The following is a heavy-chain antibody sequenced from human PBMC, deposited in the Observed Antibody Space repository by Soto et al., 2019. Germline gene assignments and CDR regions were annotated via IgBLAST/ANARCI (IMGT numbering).Heavy chain of an antibody. CDR3: ASPYYDCSGGSCYFYFDY. J-gene: IGHJ4*02. Sequence: PGGSQRLSCAASGFTFSDYYMSWIRQAPGKGLEWVSYISSSGSTIYYADSVKGRFTISRDNAKNSLYLQMNSLRAEDTAVYYCASPYYDCSGGSCYFYFDYWGQGTLVTVSS. D-gene: IGHD2-15*01. V-gene: IGHV3-11*01. CDR1: GFTFSDYY. CDR2: ISSSGSTI.